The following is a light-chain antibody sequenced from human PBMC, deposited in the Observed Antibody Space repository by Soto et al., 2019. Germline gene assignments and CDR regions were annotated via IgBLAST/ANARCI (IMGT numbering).Light chain of an antibody. CDR2: GAS. J-gene: IGKJ1*01. Sequence: EIVMTQSPATLSVSPGERATLSCRASQSIGNSLAWYQQKPGQAPRLLIYGASTRATGIPARFSGSGSGTEFTLTISSLQSEDFADYYCQQYNNWAPWTFGQGTKVEVK. CDR3: QQYNNWAPWT. V-gene: IGKV3-15*01. CDR1: QSIGNS.